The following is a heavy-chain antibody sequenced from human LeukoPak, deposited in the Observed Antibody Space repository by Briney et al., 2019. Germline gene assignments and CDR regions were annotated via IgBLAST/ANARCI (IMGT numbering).Heavy chain of an antibody. Sequence: SETLSLTCTVSGGSISSSSYYWGWIRQPPGKGLEWIGSIYYSGSTYYNPSLKSRVTISVDTSKNQCSLKLSSVTAADTAVYYCARGPGGSYWGVSGGYYFDYWGQGTLVTVSS. D-gene: IGHD1-26*01. V-gene: IGHV4-39*07. CDR1: GGSISSSSYY. CDR3: ARGPGGSYWGVSGGYYFDY. CDR2: IYYSGST. J-gene: IGHJ4*02.